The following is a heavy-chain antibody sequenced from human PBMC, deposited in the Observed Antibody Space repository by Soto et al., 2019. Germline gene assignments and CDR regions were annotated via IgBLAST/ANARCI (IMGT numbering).Heavy chain of an antibody. V-gene: IGHV3-23*01. Sequence: EVQLLESGGGLVQPGGSLRLSCAASGFTFSSYAMSWVRQAPGKGLEWVSAISGSGGSTYYADSVKGRFTISRDNSKNTLYLKMNTLRAEDTAVYYCAKVGPPNRDHFDYWGQGTLVTVSS. CDR1: GFTFSSYA. CDR3: AKVGPPNRDHFDY. J-gene: IGHJ4*02. CDR2: ISGSGGST.